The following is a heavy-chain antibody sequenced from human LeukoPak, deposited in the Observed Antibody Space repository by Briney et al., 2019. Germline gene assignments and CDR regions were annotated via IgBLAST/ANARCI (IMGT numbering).Heavy chain of an antibody. CDR3: ARVHLGYQLPLDY. V-gene: IGHV1-2*02. CDR2: INPNSGGT. Sequence: GASVKVSCKASGYTFTGYYMHWVRQAPGQGLEWMGWINPNSGGTNYAQKFQGRVTMTRDTSISTAYMELSRLRSDDTAVYYCARVHLGYQLPLDYWGQGTLVTVSS. D-gene: IGHD2-2*01. J-gene: IGHJ4*02. CDR1: GYTFTGYY.